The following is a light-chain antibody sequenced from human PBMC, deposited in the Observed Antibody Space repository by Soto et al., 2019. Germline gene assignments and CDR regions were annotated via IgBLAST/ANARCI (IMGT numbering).Light chain of an antibody. J-gene: IGLJ2*01. V-gene: IGLV2-14*01. CDR3: KSYTSSSTLV. Sequence: QSALTQPASVSGSPGQSITISCTGTSSDVGGYNYVSWYQQHPGKVPKLMIYEVSNRPSGVSNRFSGSKSGNTASLTISGLQAEDEADYYCKSYTSSSTLVFGGGTKVTVL. CDR2: EVS. CDR1: SSDVGGYNY.